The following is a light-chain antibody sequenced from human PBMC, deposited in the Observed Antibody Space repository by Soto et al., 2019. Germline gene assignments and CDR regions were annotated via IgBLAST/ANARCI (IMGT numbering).Light chain of an antibody. CDR3: CSNAGTYIYV. J-gene: IGLJ1*01. Sequence: QSALTQPRSVSGSPGQSVTISCTGTSSDVGGYNYVSWYQHHPGKAPKLMIYDVSKRPSGVPDRFSGSKSGNTASLSISGLQAEDEAEDYCCSNAGTYIYVFGIGTKLTVL. CDR2: DVS. CDR1: SSDVGGYNY. V-gene: IGLV2-11*01.